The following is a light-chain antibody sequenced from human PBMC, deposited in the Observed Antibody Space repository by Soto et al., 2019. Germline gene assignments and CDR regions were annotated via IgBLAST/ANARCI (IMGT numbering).Light chain of an antibody. CDR2: GAS. J-gene: IGKJ4*01. Sequence: EIVFTQSPGTLSLSPGERATLSCRASQSVSSCYLAWYQQKPGQAPRFFIYGASSRATGIPDRFSGSGSGTEFTLTISRLEPEDFAVYDCQQFSSYPLTFGQGTKVDIK. V-gene: IGKV3-20*01. CDR1: QSVSSCY. CDR3: QQFSSYPLT.